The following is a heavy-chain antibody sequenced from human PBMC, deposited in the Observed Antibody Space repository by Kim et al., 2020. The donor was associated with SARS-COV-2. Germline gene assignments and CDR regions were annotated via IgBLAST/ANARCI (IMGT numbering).Heavy chain of an antibody. Sequence: GGSLRLSCAASGFSFSTYPMHWVRQAPGKGLEWVALISYDGNNKYYADSVKGRFTISRDNSKNTLYLQMGSLRVEDTAMYYCARDRDATGSNYDSWGQGTLVTVSS. CDR3: ARDRDATGSNYDS. V-gene: IGHV3-30*04. CDR1: GFSFSTYP. J-gene: IGHJ5*01. CDR2: ISYDGNNK. D-gene: IGHD3-10*01.